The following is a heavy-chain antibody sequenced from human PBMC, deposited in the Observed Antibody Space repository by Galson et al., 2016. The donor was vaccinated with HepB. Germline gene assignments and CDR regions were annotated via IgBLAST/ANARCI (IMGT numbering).Heavy chain of an antibody. D-gene: IGHD5-24*01. J-gene: IGHJ4*02. CDR3: ARDVLTGGYTDY. CDR1: GGSIRSYY. Sequence: SETLSLTCTVSGGSIRSYYWSWIRQPPGKGPELIGYIFKSGETYYNPSLQSRVTISVDRSSNQFSLKLTSVTAADTAVYYCARDVLTGGYTDYWGQGTLVTVSS. CDR2: IFKSGET. V-gene: IGHV4-59*12.